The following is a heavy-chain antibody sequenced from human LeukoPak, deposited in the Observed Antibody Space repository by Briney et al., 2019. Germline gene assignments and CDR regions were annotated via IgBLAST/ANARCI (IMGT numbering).Heavy chain of an antibody. CDR2: ISGSGGST. CDR1: GFTFSSYA. Sequence: GGSLRLSCAASGFTFSSYAMSWVRQAPGKGLEWVSAISGSGGSTYYADSVKGRFTISRDNSKNTLYLQMNSLRAEDTAVYYCAKGGDTMVRGVSDFDYWGQGTLATVSS. J-gene: IGHJ4*02. D-gene: IGHD3-10*01. CDR3: AKGGDTMVRGVSDFDY. V-gene: IGHV3-23*01.